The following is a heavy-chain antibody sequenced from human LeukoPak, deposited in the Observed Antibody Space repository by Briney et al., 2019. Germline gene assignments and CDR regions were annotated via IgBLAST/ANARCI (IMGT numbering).Heavy chain of an antibody. CDR2: TYYSGST. CDR3: ARDYRYCSSTSCYVYYYYGMDV. V-gene: IGHV4-31*03. J-gene: IGHJ6*02. CDR1: GGSISSGGYY. Sequence: KPSGTLSLTCTVSGGSISSGGYYWSWIRQHPGKGLEWIGYTYYSGSTYYNPSLKSRVTISVDTSKNQFSLKLSSVTAADTAVYYCARDYRYCSSTSCYVYYYYGMDVWGQGTTVTVSS. D-gene: IGHD2-2*01.